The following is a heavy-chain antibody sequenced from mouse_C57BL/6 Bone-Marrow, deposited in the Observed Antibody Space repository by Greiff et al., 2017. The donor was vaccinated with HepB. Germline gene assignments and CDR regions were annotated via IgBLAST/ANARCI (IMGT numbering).Heavy chain of an antibody. V-gene: IGHV1-82*01. CDR2: IYPGDGDT. Sequence: VQLQQSGAELARPGASVKISCKASGYAFSSSWMNWVKQRPGKGLEWIGRIYPGDGDTNYNGKFKGKATLTADKSSSTAYMQLSSLTSEDSAVYFCARLLRVFAYWGQGTLVTVSA. J-gene: IGHJ3*01. CDR1: GYAFSSSW. CDR3: ARLLRVFAY. D-gene: IGHD1-1*01.